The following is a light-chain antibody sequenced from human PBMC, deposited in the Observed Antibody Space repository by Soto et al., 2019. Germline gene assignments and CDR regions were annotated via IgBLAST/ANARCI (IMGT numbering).Light chain of an antibody. V-gene: IGKV3-20*01. Sequence: EIVLTQSPGTLSLSPGERATLSCRSSQSVSSNYLAWYQQKPDQAPRLVIYDVSGRATGIPDRFSGSGSGTDFTLTIRRLEPEDCAVYYWQQYGSSPTFGQGTKVEIK. CDR1: QSVSSNY. CDR3: QQYGSSPT. CDR2: DVS. J-gene: IGKJ1*01.